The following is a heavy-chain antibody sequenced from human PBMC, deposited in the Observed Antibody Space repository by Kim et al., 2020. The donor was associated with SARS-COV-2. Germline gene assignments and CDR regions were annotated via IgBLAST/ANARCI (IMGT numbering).Heavy chain of an antibody. D-gene: IGHD2-15*01. CDR1: GGSISSYY. CDR3: AGEKDLIFYGMDV. CDR2: IYYSGST. Sequence: SETLSLTCTVSGGSISSYYWSWIRQPPGKGLEWIGYIYYSGSTNYNPSLKSRVTISVDTSKNQFSLKLSSVTAADTAVYYCAGEKDLIFYGMDVWGQGTT. V-gene: IGHV4-59*08. J-gene: IGHJ6*02.